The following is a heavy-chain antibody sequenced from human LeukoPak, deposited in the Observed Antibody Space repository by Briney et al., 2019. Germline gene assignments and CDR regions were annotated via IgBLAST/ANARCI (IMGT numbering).Heavy chain of an antibody. J-gene: IGHJ4*02. V-gene: IGHV4-59*01. CDR1: GGSISSYY. D-gene: IGHD3-22*01. Sequence: SETLSLTCTVSGGSISSYYWSWIRQSPGKGLEWIGYIYYSGNTNFNPSLKSRVTISIDTSKNQFSLKLSSVTAADTAVYYCARVVDYYDSSGYYQQGSLDYWGQGTLVTVSS. CDR2: IYYSGNT. CDR3: ARVVDYYDSSGYYQQGSLDY.